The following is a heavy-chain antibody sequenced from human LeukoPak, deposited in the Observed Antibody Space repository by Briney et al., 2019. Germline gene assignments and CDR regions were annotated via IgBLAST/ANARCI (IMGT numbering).Heavy chain of an antibody. CDR3: AKDNRRHYTSGPNPDSLH. V-gene: IGHV3-9*01. Sequence: GGSLRLSCAGSGFIFNNYAMHWVRQPPGKGLEWVSGISWNSGTIDYADSERGRFTISRDNAKNSLYLQMDSLRVEDTAFYYCAKDNRRHYTSGPNPDSLHWGQGALVTVSS. CDR1: GFIFNNYA. D-gene: IGHD6-19*01. CDR2: ISWNSGTI. J-gene: IGHJ4*02.